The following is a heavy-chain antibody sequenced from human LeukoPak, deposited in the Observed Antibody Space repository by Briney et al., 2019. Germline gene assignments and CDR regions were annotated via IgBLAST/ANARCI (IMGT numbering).Heavy chain of an antibody. Sequence: GGSLRLSRAASGFTFSNYEMNWVRQAPGKGLEWISSISTSGSTIHYADSVKGPFTISRDNAKNSLYLQMNSLSAEDTSMYYCTFSSYGDHVGVDAFDIWGQARLASVSS. J-gene: IGHJ3*02. CDR3: TFSSYGDHVGVDAFDI. CDR2: ISTSGSTI. CDR1: GFTFSNYE. V-gene: IGHV3-48*03. D-gene: IGHD4-17*01.